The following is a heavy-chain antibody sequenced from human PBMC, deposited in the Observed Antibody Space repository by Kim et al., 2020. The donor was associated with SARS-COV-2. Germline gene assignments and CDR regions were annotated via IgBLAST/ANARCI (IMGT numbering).Heavy chain of an antibody. Sequence: YAGPVQGRFTTSRDNSEITLYLQMNSLSAEDTAVYYCARDFSEFWSGFIDYWGQGTLVTVSS. V-gene: IGHV3-33*01. D-gene: IGHD3-3*01. J-gene: IGHJ4*02. CDR3: ARDFSEFWSGFIDY.